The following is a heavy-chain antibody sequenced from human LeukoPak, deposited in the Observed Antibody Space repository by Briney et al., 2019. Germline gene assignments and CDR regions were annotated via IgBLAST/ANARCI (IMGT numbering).Heavy chain of an antibody. CDR3: VRDGGGLDC. CDR1: GFAFSTYS. V-gene: IGHV3-48*02. J-gene: IGHJ4*02. CDR2: ITSTSATK. Sequence: GGSLRLSCAASGFAFSTYSMNWVRQAPGKGLEWVSYITSTSATKYYADSVKGRFTVSRDNAKSSLFLQMNSLRDEDTAVYYCVRDGGGLDCWGQGALVTVSS. D-gene: IGHD3-16*01.